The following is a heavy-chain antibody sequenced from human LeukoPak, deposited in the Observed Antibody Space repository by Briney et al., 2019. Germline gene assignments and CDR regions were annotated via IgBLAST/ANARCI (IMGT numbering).Heavy chain of an antibody. V-gene: IGHV3-23*01. Sequence: RGCLRLSCAASGFTFSSYAMSWDRQAPGKGLEWVSAISGSGGSTYYADSVKGRFTISRDNSKNTMYLQMNRLRGDDTAVYYCAFTILGYWGQGALVTVSS. CDR1: GFTFSSYA. D-gene: IGHD3-3*01. CDR3: AFTILGY. J-gene: IGHJ4*02. CDR2: ISGSGGST.